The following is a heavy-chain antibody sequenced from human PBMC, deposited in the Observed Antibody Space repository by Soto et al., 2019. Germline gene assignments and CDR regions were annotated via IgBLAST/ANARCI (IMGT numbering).Heavy chain of an antibody. J-gene: IGHJ6*02. Sequence: GGSLRLSCSASGFTFSSYAMHWVRQAPGKGLEYVSAISSNGGSTYYAYSVKGRFTISRDNSKNTLYLQMSSLRAEDTAVYYCVKLEAHDYYYYCMDVWGQGTTVTVSS. CDR2: ISSNGGST. D-gene: IGHD3-3*01. V-gene: IGHV3-64D*06. CDR1: GFTFSSYA. CDR3: VKLEAHDYYYYCMDV.